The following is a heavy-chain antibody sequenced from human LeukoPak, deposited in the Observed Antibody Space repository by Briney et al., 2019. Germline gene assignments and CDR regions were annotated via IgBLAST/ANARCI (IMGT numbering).Heavy chain of an antibody. J-gene: IGHJ5*02. V-gene: IGHV3-23*01. D-gene: IGHD1-26*01. CDR3: ARYRYSGSYPNWFDP. CDR2: ISGSGGST. CDR1: GFTFSSYA. Sequence: PGGSLRLSCAASGFTFSSYAMSWVRQAPGKGLEWVSAISGSGGSTYYADSVKGRFTISRDNSKNTLYLQMNSLRAEDTAVYYCARYRYSGSYPNWFDPWGQGTLVTVSS.